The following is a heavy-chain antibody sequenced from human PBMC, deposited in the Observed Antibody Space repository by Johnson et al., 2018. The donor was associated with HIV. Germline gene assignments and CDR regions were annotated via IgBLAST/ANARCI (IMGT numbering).Heavy chain of an antibody. CDR2: VYSGGTT. Sequence: VQLVESGGGVVRPGGSLRLSCAASGLTFDDYGMSWVRQAPGKGLEWVSVVYSGGTTHYADSVKGRSTISRDNSKNTLYLQMNSLRAEDTAVYDCTRRSPYDAFDIWGQGTMVTVSS. J-gene: IGHJ3*02. V-gene: IGHV3-66*02. CDR1: GLTFDDYG. CDR3: TRRSPYDAFDI.